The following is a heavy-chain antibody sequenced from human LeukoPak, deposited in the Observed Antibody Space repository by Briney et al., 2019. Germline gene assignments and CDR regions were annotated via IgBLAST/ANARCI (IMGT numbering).Heavy chain of an antibody. J-gene: IGHJ5*02. V-gene: IGHV3-33*01. CDR3: ARDYYRTTSCLKS. CDR2: IWPDGSNK. D-gene: IGHD2-2*01. CDR1: GFTFNSYG. Sequence: GRSLRLSCAASGFTFNSYGMFWVRQAPGKGLEWVAFIWPDGSNKLYGDSVKGRFTISRDNSKNTVYLRMNSLRAEDTAVYYCARDYYRTTSCLKSWGQGTLVTVSS.